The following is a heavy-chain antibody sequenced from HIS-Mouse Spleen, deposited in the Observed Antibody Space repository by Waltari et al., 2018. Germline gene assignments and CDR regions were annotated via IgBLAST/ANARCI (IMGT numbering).Heavy chain of an antibody. CDR2: IYYSGST. J-gene: IGHJ3*02. CDR1: GGSISSSSSY. V-gene: IGHV4-39*07. D-gene: IGHD3-3*01. CDR3: ARAPTGFLEWFDAFDI. Sequence: QLQLQESGPGLVKPSETPSPPCTVSGGSISSSSSYWGWIRQPPGKGLEWIGSIYYSGSTCYNPSLKSRVTISVDTSKDQFALTLRFVTAADTAVYYCARAPTGFLEWFDAFDIWGQGTMVTVSS.